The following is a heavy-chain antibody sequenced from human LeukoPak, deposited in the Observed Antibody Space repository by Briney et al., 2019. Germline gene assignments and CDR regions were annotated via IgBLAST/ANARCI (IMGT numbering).Heavy chain of an antibody. D-gene: IGHD2-2*01. V-gene: IGHV4-39*01. J-gene: IGHJ5*02. CDR3: ARQTIVVVEVGWFDP. CDR1: GGSISSSSYY. CDR2: IYYSEST. Sequence: SETLSLTCTVSGGSISSSSYYWGWIRQPPGKGLEWIGSIYYSESTHYNPSLKSRVPISVDRSNNQFSLRLSSVPAADTAVYYCARQTIVVVEVGWFDPWGQGTLVTVSS.